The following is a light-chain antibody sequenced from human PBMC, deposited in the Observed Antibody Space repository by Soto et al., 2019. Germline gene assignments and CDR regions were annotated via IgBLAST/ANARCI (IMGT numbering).Light chain of an antibody. J-gene: IGLJ2*01. Sequence: QSVLTQPPSVSGAPGQRVTISCTGSSSNIGAGYDVHWYQQLPGTPPKLLIYGNSNRPSGVTDRFSGYKSGTSASLAITGLQAEDEADYYCQSYDSSLSVVFGGGTKLTVL. CDR3: QSYDSSLSVV. CDR1: SSNIGAGYD. V-gene: IGLV1-40*01. CDR2: GNS.